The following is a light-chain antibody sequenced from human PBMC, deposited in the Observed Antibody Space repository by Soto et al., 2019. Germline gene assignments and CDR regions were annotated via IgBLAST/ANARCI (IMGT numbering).Light chain of an antibody. CDR3: RSYTSREGV. J-gene: IGLJ1*01. CDR2: YVS. CDR1: SSDVGGYNY. V-gene: IGLV2-14*01. Sequence: QSVLTQPAPVSGSPGQSITISFPETSSDVGGYNYVSWYQQHPGKASKLMIYYVSNRPSGVSNRFSGSKSGNTASLTISGLQAEDEDDYYCRSYTSREGVFGTGTQVTVL.